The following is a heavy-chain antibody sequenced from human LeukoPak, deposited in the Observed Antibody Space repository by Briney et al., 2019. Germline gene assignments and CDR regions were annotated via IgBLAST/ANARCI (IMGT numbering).Heavy chain of an antibody. J-gene: IGHJ4*02. CDR3: ARERYCSGGSCYGDKAFDY. Sequence: GGSLRLSCAASGFTFSSYWMSWVRQAPGKGLEWVANIKQDGSEKYYVDSVKGRFTISRDNAKNSLYLQMNSLRAEDTAVYYCARERYCSGGSCYGDKAFDYWGQGTLVTVSP. CDR1: GFTFSSYW. CDR2: IKQDGSEK. V-gene: IGHV3-7*03. D-gene: IGHD2-15*01.